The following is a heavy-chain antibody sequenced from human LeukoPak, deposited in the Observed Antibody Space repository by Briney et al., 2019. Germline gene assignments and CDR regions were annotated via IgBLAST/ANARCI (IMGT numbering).Heavy chain of an antibody. Sequence: SETLSLTCAVSGGSISSSNWWSWVRQPPGKGLEWIGEIYHSGSTNYNPSLKSRVTISVDKSKNQFSLKLSSVTAADTAVYYCARVLSVGATVIDYWGQGTLVTVSS. CDR2: IYHSGST. CDR1: GGSISSSNW. J-gene: IGHJ4*02. D-gene: IGHD1-26*01. CDR3: ARVLSVGATVIDY. V-gene: IGHV4-4*02.